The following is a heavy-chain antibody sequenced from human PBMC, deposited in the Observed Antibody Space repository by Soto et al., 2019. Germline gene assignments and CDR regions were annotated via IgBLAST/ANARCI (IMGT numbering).Heavy chain of an antibody. D-gene: IGHD3-22*01. J-gene: IGHJ4*02. V-gene: IGHV2-5*02. CDR1: GFSLSTSGMG. CDR2: LYWDDDK. Sequence: QITLKESGPTLVKPTQTLTLTCTFSGFSLSTSGMGVGSIRQPPGKALEWLALLYWDDDKRYSPSLRNRLTLTKDTSKNHVVLTITNMDPVDTATYYCALHYDKSGYYGYWGQGTLVTVSS. CDR3: ALHYDKSGYYGY.